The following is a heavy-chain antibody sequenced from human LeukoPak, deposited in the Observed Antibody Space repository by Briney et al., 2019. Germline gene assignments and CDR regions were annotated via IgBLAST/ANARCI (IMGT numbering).Heavy chain of an antibody. D-gene: IGHD3-10*01. CDR3: ICDFNRNSGY. CDR1: GFTFSKFW. Sequence: GGSLTLSCAASGFTFSKFWLSWVRQGPGKGLEWVANINPDGREKYHVDSVRGRFTISRDNAKNSLFLQMNSLRDEDTAVYYCICDFNRNSGYWGQGTLVSVSS. J-gene: IGHJ4*02. V-gene: IGHV3-7*01. CDR2: INPDGREK.